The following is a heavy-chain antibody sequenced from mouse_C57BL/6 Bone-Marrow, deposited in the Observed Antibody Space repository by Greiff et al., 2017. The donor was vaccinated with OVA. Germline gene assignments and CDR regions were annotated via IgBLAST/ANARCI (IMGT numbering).Heavy chain of an antibody. CDR3: AREGYYGSSAFDY. J-gene: IGHJ2*01. D-gene: IGHD1-1*01. CDR1: GYSITSGYY. Sequence: EVKLMESGPGLVKPSQSLSLTCSVTGYSITSGYYWNWIRQFPGNKLEWMGYLSYDGSNNYNPSLKNRISITRDTSKNQFFLKLKSVTTEDTATYYCAREGYYGSSAFDYWGQGTTLTVSS. V-gene: IGHV3-6*01. CDR2: LSYDGSN.